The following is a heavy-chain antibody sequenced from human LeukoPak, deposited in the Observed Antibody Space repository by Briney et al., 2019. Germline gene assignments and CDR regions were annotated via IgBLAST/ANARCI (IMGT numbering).Heavy chain of an antibody. Sequence: GGSLRLSCAASGFTVSSNYMSWVRQAPGKGLEWVSVIYSGGSTYYADSVKGRFTISRDNSKNTLYLQMNSLRAEDTAVYYCARQMYYYGENWFDPWGQGTLVTVSS. CDR1: GFTVSSNY. V-gene: IGHV3-66*04. D-gene: IGHD3-10*01. J-gene: IGHJ5*02. CDR2: IYSGGST. CDR3: ARQMYYYGENWFDP.